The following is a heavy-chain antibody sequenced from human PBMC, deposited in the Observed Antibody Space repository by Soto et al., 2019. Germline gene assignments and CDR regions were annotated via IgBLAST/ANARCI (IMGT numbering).Heavy chain of an antibody. J-gene: IGHJ4*02. CDR3: ARDSRTATLDF. V-gene: IGHV1-69*01. D-gene: IGHD2-2*01. Sequence: QVQLVQSGAEVKQPGSSVTVSCTISGGTFDSFTISWVRQAPGQGFEWMGGIIPVSGVPSYSRHFQGRITITADASTRTAYMDLSGLKVEDTAVYFCARDSRTATLDFWGQGTLVSVS. CDR2: IIPVSGVP. CDR1: GGTFDSFT.